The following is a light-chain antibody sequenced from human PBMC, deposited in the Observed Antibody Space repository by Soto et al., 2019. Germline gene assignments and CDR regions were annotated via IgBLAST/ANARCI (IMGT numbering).Light chain of an antibody. CDR1: QSISSY. CDR2: AAS. CDR3: QQTYNTPRT. J-gene: IGKJ2*01. V-gene: IGKV1-39*01. Sequence: DIQMTQSPSSLSASVGDSVTISCRASQSISSYLNWYQQKPGKAPNLLIYAASNLQSGVPSRFSGSGSGTDFTLTISSLQPEDFATDYCQQTYNTPRTFGQGTKLEI.